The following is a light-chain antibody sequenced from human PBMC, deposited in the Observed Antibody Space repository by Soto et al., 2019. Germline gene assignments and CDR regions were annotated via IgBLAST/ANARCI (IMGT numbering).Light chain of an antibody. J-gene: IGKJ5*01. CDR1: QSVRSS. Sequence: EVVLTQSPATLSLSPGERATLSCRASQSVRSSLAWYQQKPGQAPRLLIYDASNRATGIPARFSGSGSGTDFTLTISSLEAEDFAVYYCQQRSNWPGITFGQGTRLEIK. CDR3: QQRSNWPGIT. CDR2: DAS. V-gene: IGKV3-11*01.